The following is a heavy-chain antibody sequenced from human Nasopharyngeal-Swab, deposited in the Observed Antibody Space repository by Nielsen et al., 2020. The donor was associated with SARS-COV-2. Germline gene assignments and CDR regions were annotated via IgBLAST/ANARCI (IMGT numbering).Heavy chain of an antibody. CDR2: IIPIFGTA. CDR3: ARIAVHHNWFDP. Sequence: SVKVSCKASGGTFSSYAISWVRQAPGQGLEWMGGIIPIFGTANYAQKFQGRVTITADESTSTAYMELSSLRSEDTAAYYCARIAVHHNWFDPWGQGTLVTVSS. CDR1: GGTFSSYA. J-gene: IGHJ5*02. V-gene: IGHV1-69*13. D-gene: IGHD1-1*01.